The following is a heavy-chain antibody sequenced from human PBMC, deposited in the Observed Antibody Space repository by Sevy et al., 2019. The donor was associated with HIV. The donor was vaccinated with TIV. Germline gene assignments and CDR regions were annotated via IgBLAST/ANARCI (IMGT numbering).Heavy chain of an antibody. CDR2: IYSGGST. V-gene: IGHV3-53*01. Sequence: GGSLRLSCAASGFTVSGKYMSWVRQAPGEGLEWVSVIYSGGSTYCADSVKGRFTISRDNSKNTLYLQMNSLRVEDTAVYYCAGGGYTYGYAGVWGQGTLVTVSS. CDR3: AGGGYTYGYAGV. D-gene: IGHD5-18*01. J-gene: IGHJ4*02. CDR1: GFTVSGKY.